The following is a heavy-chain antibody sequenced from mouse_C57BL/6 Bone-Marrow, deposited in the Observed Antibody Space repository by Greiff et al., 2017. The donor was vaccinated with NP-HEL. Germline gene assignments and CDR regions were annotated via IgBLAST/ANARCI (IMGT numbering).Heavy chain of an antibody. CDR3: ARHANWEGY. D-gene: IGHD4-1*01. CDR1: EYEFPSHD. J-gene: IGHJ2*01. CDR2: INSDGGST. Sequence: EVKLMESGGGLVQPGESLKLSCESNEYEFPSHDMSWVRKTPEKRLELVAAINSDGGSTYYPDTMERRFIISRDNTKQTLYLQMRSLRADDSALYYCARHANWEGYWGQGTTLTVSS. V-gene: IGHV5-2*01.